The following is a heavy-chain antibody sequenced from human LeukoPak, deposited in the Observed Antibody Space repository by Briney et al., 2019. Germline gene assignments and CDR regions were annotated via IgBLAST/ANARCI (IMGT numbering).Heavy chain of an antibody. D-gene: IGHD5-24*01. CDR2: IYYRGST. J-gene: IGHJ5*02. Sequence: SETLSLTCTVSGGSISTYYWSWIRQPPGKGLEWIGYIYYRGSTKYNPSLKSRVTMSVDTSKNQFSLRLSSVTAADTAVYYCASLTFGYNNYFDPWGQGTLVTVSS. V-gene: IGHV4-59*01. CDR3: ASLTFGYNNYFDP. CDR1: GGSISTYY.